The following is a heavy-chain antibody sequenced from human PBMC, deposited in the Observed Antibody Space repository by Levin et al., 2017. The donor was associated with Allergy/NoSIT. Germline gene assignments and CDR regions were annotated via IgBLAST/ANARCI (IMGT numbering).Heavy chain of an antibody. J-gene: IGHJ2*01. Sequence: ASVKVSCKASGYTFTSYAMHWVRQAPGQRLEWMGWINAGNGNTKYSQKFQGRVTITRDTSASTAYMELSSLRSEDTAVYYCARARDDYIWGSRDWYFDRWGRGTLVTVSS. D-gene: IGHD3-16*01. CDR3: ARARDDYIWGSRDWYFDR. V-gene: IGHV1-3*01. CDR2: INAGNGNT. CDR1: GYTFTSYA.